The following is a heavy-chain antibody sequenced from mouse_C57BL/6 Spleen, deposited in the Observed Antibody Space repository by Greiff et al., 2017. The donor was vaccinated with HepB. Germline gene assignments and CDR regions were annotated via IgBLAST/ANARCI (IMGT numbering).Heavy chain of an antibody. V-gene: IGHV3-6*01. CDR1: GYSITSGYY. CDR2: ISYDGSN. D-gene: IGHD1-1*01. J-gene: IGHJ1*03. CDR3: ARRIYYYGSWYFDV. Sequence: VQLQQSGPGLVKPSQSLSLTCSVPGYSITSGYYWNWIRQFPGNKLEWMGYISYDGSNNYNPSLKNRISITRDTSKNQFFLKLNSVTTEDTATYYCARRIYYYGSWYFDVWGTGTTVTVSS.